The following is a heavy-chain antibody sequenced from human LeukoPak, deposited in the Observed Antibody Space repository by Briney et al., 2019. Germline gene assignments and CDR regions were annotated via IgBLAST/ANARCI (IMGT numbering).Heavy chain of an antibody. Sequence: GASVKVSCKASGYTFTSYAMNWVRQAPGQGLEWMGWINTNTGNPTHAQGFTGRFVFSLDTSVSTAYLQISSLKAEDTAVYYCASQIAAAAIYGMDVWGQGTTVTVSS. CDR3: ASQIAAAAIYGMDV. D-gene: IGHD6-13*01. CDR2: INTNTGNP. V-gene: IGHV7-4-1*02. CDR1: GYTFTSYA. J-gene: IGHJ6*02.